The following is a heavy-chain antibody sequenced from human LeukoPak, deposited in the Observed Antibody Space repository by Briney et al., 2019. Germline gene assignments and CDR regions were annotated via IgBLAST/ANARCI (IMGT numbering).Heavy chain of an antibody. J-gene: IGHJ4*02. Sequence: GGSLRLSCAASGFTFSTYPMHWVRQAPGKGLEWVAVMSFDGDSEYYSDSVRGRFTVSRDNAKSTLYLQMNSLRAEDTAVYYCARGSGSQGYWGQGTLVTVSS. CDR1: GFTFSTYP. V-gene: IGHV3-30-3*01. D-gene: IGHD1-26*01. CDR3: ARGSGSQGY. CDR2: MSFDGDSE.